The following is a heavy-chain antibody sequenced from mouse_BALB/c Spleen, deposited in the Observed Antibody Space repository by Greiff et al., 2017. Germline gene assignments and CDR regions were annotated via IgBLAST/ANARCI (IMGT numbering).Heavy chain of an antibody. Sequence: VQLKESGPDLVKPSQSLSLTCTVTGYSITSGYSWHWIRQFPGNKLEWMGYIHYSGSTNYNPSLKSRISITRDTSKNQFFLQLNSVTTEDTATYYCAREGSTMITTAWFAYWGQGTLVTVSA. CDR2: IHYSGST. D-gene: IGHD2-4*01. J-gene: IGHJ3*01. CDR3: AREGSTMITTAWFAY. V-gene: IGHV3-1*02. CDR1: GYSITSGYS.